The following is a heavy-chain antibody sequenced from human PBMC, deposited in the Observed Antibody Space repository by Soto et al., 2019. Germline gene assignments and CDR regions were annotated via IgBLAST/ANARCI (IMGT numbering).Heavy chain of an antibody. CDR2: IWYDGSNT. J-gene: IGHJ4*02. V-gene: IGHV3-33*01. D-gene: IGHD3-16*02. CDR1: GFTFNNYG. Sequence: QVQLVESGGGVVQPGRSLRLSCAASGFTFNNYGMHWVRQAPGKGLAWVALIWYDGSNTHYADSVKGRFTISRDNSKNTVYLQMNSLRAEDTAVYYCARSGRDLITLGGVIASPFDSWGQGTPVTVSS. CDR3: ARSGRDLITLGGVIASPFDS.